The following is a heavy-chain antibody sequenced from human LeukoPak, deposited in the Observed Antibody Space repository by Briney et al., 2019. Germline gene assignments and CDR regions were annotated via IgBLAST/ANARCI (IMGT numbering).Heavy chain of an antibody. Sequence: PGGSLRLSCTVSGFTFGDYAMTWVHQAPGKGLDWIGFIRSKVYGGTTEYAASVKGRFTISRDDSKSIAYLQMNSLKTEDTAVYYCTRGSTVTTDYWGQGTLVTVSS. V-gene: IGHV3-49*04. J-gene: IGHJ4*02. CDR3: TRGSTVTTDY. D-gene: IGHD4-17*01. CDR1: GFTFGDYA. CDR2: IRSKVYGGTT.